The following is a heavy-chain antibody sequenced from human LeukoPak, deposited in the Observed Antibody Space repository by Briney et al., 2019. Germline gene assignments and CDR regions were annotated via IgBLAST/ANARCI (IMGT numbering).Heavy chain of an antibody. CDR2: IYYSGST. D-gene: IGHD2-15*01. Sequence: SETLSLTCTVSGGSISSYYWSWIRQPPGKGVEWIGYIYYSGSTNYNPSLKSRVTISVDTSKNQFSLKLSSVTAADTAVYYCARGGYCSGGSCYPLLNYWGQGTLVTVSS. V-gene: IGHV4-59*01. CDR1: GGSISSYY. CDR3: ARGGYCSGGSCYPLLNY. J-gene: IGHJ4*02.